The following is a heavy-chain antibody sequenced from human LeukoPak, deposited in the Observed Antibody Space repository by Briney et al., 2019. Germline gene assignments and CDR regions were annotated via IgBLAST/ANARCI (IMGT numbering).Heavy chain of an antibody. CDR1: GLTFSSYG. D-gene: IGHD6-6*01. J-gene: IGHJ6*02. V-gene: IGHV3-30*18. Sequence: GGSLRLSCAASGLTFSSYGMHWVRQAPGKGLEWVAVISYDGSNKYYADSVKGRFTISRDNSKNTLYLQMNSLRAEDTAVYYCAKGSSLSVYYYGMDVWGQGTTVTVSS. CDR3: AKGSSLSVYYYGMDV. CDR2: ISYDGSNK.